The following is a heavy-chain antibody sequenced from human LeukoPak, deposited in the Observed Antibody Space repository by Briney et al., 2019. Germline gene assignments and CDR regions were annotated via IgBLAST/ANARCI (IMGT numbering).Heavy chain of an antibody. Sequence: PSQTLSLTCTVSGGSISSGNYYWSWSRQHPGKGLEWIGYIFYSGNTYYNPSLKSRVTISVDTSKNQFSLKLTSVTVADTAVYYCARVQRPSLYYYYMDVWGKGTTVTVSS. D-gene: IGHD6-25*01. V-gene: IGHV4-31*03. CDR1: GGSISSGNYY. CDR3: ARVQRPSLYYYYMDV. J-gene: IGHJ6*03. CDR2: IFYSGNT.